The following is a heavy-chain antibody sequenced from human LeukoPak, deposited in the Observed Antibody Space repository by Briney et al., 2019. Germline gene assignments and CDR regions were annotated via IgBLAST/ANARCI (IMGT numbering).Heavy chain of an antibody. CDR1: GGSISSSSYY. J-gene: IGHJ4*02. CDR2: IDTSGNT. D-gene: IGHD3-22*01. V-gene: IGHV4-61*02. Sequence: SETLSLTCTVSGGSISSSSYYWSWIRQPAGKGLEWIGRIDTSGNTNYKPSLKSRVTMSVDASKNQFSLKLSSVTAADTAVYYCARVTGYMIEDYFDYWGQGTLVTVSS. CDR3: ARVTGYMIEDYFDY.